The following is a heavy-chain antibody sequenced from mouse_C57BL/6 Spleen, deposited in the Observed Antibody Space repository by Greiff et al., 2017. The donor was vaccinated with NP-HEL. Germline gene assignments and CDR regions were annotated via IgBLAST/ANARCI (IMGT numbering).Heavy chain of an antibody. V-gene: IGHV1-63*01. CDR3: ARLGAYDGCSFDV. D-gene: IGHD2-3*01. CDR1: GYTFTNYW. Sequence: QVQLKESGAELVRPGTSVKMSCKASGYTFTNYWIGWAKQRPGHGLEWIGDIYPGGGYTNYNEKFKGKATLTADKSSSTAYMQFSSLTSEDSAIYYCARLGAYDGCSFDVWGTGTAVTVSS. CDR2: IYPGGGYT. J-gene: IGHJ1*03.